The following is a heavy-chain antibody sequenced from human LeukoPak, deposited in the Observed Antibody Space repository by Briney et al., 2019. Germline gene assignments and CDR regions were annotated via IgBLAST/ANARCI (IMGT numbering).Heavy chain of an antibody. Sequence: ASVTVSCMVSGYTLTELLMHWVRQAPGKGLEWMGGFDPEDGETIYAQKFQGRVTMTEDTSTDTAYMELSSLRSEDTAVYYCATWYYYDSSGYRVLSAFDIWGQGTMVTVSS. CDR3: ATWYYYDSSGYRVLSAFDI. CDR1: GYTLTELL. J-gene: IGHJ3*02. CDR2: FDPEDGET. D-gene: IGHD3-22*01. V-gene: IGHV1-24*01.